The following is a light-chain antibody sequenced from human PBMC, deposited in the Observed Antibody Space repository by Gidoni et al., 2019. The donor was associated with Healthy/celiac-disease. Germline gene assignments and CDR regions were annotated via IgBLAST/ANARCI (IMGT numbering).Light chain of an antibody. CDR3: LQDYNYPLT. CDR2: AAS. CDR1: PGIRND. J-gene: IGKJ4*01. V-gene: IGKV1-6*01. Sequence: AIQMTQSPSSLSASVGDRVTITCRASPGIRNDLGWYQPKPGKAPKLLIYAASSLQSGVPSRFSGSGSGTDFTLTISSLQPEDFATYYCLQDYNYPLTFGGXTKVEIK.